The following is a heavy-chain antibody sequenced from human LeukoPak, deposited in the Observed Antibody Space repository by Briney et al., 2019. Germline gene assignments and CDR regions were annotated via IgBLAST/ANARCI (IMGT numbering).Heavy chain of an antibody. V-gene: IGHV3-48*04. Sequence: GGSLRLSCAASGFTFSSYSMNWVRQAPGKGLEWVSYISSSSSTIYYADSVKGRFTISRDNAKNSPYLQMNSLRAEDTAVYYCASGEPANYWGQGTLVTVSS. J-gene: IGHJ4*02. CDR3: ASGEPANY. CDR2: ISSSSSTI. D-gene: IGHD1-14*01. CDR1: GFTFSSYS.